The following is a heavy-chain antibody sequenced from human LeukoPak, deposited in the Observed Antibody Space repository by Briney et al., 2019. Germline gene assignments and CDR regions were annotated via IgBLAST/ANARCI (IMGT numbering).Heavy chain of an antibody. CDR1: GYTFTGYY. Sequence: SVKVSCKASGYTFTGYYMHWVRQAPGQGLEWIGRINRNSGGTNYAQKFQGRVTMTRETSISTAYMELSRLRSDDTAVYYCARDYGPYYMDVWGKRTTVTVSS. D-gene: IGHD3-10*01. CDR3: ARDYGPYYMDV. V-gene: IGHV1-2*06. J-gene: IGHJ6*03. CDR2: INRNSGGT.